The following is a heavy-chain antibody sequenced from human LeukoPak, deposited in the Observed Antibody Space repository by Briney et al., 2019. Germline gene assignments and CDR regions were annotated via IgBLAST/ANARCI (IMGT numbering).Heavy chain of an antibody. CDR2: ISGSGSST. D-gene: IGHD6-19*01. CDR1: GFIFSSYA. J-gene: IGHJ4*02. CDR3: AKSRSAWYWGAFDY. Sequence: GGSLRLSCAASGFIFSSYAMSWVRQAPGKGLEWVSAISGSGSSTYYADSVKGRFTISRDISKNTLYLQMNSLRAEDTAVYYCAKSRSAWYWGAFDYWGQGTLVTVSS. V-gene: IGHV3-23*01.